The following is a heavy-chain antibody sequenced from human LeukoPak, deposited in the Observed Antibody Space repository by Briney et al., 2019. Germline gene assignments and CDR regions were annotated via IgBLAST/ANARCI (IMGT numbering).Heavy chain of an antibody. V-gene: IGHV1-18*01. D-gene: IGHD4-11*01. CDR2: ISAYNGNT. CDR1: GYTFTSYG. CDR3: ARNLRYSNPDYYYYYMDV. J-gene: IGHJ6*03. Sequence: ASVKVSCKASGYTFTSYGISWVRQAPGQGLEWMGWISAYNGNTNYAQKLQGRVTMTADTSTSTAYMELRSLRSDDTAVYYCARNLRYSNPDYYYYYMDVWGKGTTVTVSS.